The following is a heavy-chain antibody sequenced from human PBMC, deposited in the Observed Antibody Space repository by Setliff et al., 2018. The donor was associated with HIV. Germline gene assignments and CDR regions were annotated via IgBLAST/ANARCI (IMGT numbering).Heavy chain of an antibody. CDR2: INTSGGSA. CDR1: GYTFTSYP. D-gene: IGHD6-19*01. CDR3: ARNQGDSSGWYAGDY. J-gene: IGHJ4*01. Sequence: ASVKVSCKASGYTFTSYPMHWVRQAPGQGLEWMGVINTSGGSAGYAEKFRGRVTMTRDTSTNTVYMDLRNLRSEDTAVYYCARNQGDSSGWYAGDYWGHGTLVTVSS. V-gene: IGHV1-46*01.